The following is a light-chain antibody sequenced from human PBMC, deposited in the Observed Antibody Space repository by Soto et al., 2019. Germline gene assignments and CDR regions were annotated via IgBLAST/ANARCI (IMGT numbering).Light chain of an antibody. J-gene: IGKJ4*01. CDR1: QSVSGY. V-gene: IGKV3-11*01. CDR2: DAS. Sequence: EIVLTQSPATLSLSPGERATLSCRASQSVSGYLAWYQQKPGQAPRLLMYDASNRATGIPARFSGSGSGTDLPLTISSLDPEDFAVYYCQQRRNWPSTFGGGTKVEIK. CDR3: QQRRNWPST.